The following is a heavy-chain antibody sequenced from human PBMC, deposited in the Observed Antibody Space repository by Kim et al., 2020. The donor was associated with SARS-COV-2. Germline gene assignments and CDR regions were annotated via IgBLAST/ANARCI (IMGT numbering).Heavy chain of an antibody. CDR3: ARDFVLGSSAWLVDLGY. D-gene: IGHD6-19*01. J-gene: IGHJ4*02. CDR2: IWYDGSNK. Sequence: GGSLRLSCAASGFTFSSYGMHWVRQAPGKGLEWVAVIWYDGSNKYYADSVKGRFTISRDNSKNTLYLQMNSLRAEDTAVYYCARDFVLGSSAWLVDLGYWGQGTLVTVSS. V-gene: IGHV3-33*01. CDR1: GFTFSSYG.